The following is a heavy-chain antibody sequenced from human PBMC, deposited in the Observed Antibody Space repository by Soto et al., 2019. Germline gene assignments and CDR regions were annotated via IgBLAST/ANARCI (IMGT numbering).Heavy chain of an antibody. CDR2: INAGNGNT. CDR3: ASELRYFDWSTVDV. V-gene: IGHV1-3*01. CDR1: GYTFTSYA. J-gene: IGHJ6*04. D-gene: IGHD3-9*01. Sequence: VKVSCKASGYTFTSYAMHWVRQAPGQRLEWMGWINAGNGNTNYSQKLQGRVTITTDTSTSTAYMELRSLRSADTAVYYCASELRYFDWSTVDVWGKGTTVTVSS.